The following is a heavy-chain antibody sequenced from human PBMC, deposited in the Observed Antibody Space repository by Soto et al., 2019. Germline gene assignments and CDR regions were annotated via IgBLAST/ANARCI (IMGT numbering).Heavy chain of an antibody. Sequence: ASVKVSCKASGYTFTGYYMHWLRQAPGQGLEWMGWINPNSGGTNYAQKFQGWVTMTRDTPTSTAYMELSRLRSDDTAVYYCARGSMIVVGGYYYYGMDVWGQGTTVTVSS. J-gene: IGHJ6*02. V-gene: IGHV1-2*04. CDR2: INPNSGGT. CDR3: ARGSMIVVGGYYYYGMDV. CDR1: GYTFTGYY. D-gene: IGHD3-22*01.